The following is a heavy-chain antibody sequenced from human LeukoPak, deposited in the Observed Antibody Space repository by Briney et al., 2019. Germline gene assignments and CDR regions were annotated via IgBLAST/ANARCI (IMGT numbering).Heavy chain of an antibody. Sequence: GGSLRLSCAASGFTFSSYAMSWVRQAPGKGLEWVSSTSGSGSNTYYADSVKGRFTVSRDNSKATLYLQMNSLRAEDTAVYYCATGKMTARYFFDYWGQGTQVTVSS. CDR1: GFTFSSYA. V-gene: IGHV3-23*01. CDR2: TSGSGSNT. D-gene: IGHD2-21*02. CDR3: ATGKMTARYFFDY. J-gene: IGHJ4*02.